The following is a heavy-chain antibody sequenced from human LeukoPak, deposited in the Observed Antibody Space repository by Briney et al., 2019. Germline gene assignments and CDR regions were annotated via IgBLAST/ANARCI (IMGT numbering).Heavy chain of an antibody. CDR1: GYTFTSYG. D-gene: IGHD2-2*01. J-gene: IGHJ3*02. V-gene: IGHV1-18*01. Sequence: GASVKVSCKASGYTFTSYGISWVRQAPGQGLEWMGWISAYNGNTNYAQKLQGRVTMTRDTSISTAYMELSRLRSDDTAVYYCARIFSVGCSSTSCYAPLDAFDIWGQGTMVTVSS. CDR3: ARIFSVGCSSTSCYAPLDAFDI. CDR2: ISAYNGNT.